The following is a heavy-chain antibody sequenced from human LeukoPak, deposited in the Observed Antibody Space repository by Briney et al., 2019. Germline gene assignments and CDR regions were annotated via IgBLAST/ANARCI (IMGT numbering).Heavy chain of an antibody. CDR2: ITGGSGAK. CDR1: GFTFSIA. CDR3: AKDTPLTTYTSGWSSNSFDY. V-gene: IGHV3-23*01. J-gene: IGHJ4*02. D-gene: IGHD6-19*01. Sequence: GGSLRLSCTASGFTFSIAMSWVRQAPGKGLEWVSTITGGSGAKYYADSVKGRFTISRDNSKDTLYLQMHSLRAEDTAVYFCAKDTPLTTYTSGWSSNSFDYWGQGTLVAVSS.